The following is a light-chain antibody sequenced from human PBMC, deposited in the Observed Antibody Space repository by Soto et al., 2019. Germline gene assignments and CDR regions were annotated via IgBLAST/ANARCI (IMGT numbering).Light chain of an antibody. Sequence: QSVLTQPASVSGSPGQSITISCTGASSDVGDYNYVSWYQQHPGKAPKLIIFDVSNRPSGISSRFSASKSANAASLTISGLQAEDEGDYYCASRRVFGGGTKVTVL. V-gene: IGLV2-14*03. CDR2: DVS. CDR1: SSDVGDYNY. CDR3: ASRRV. J-gene: IGLJ2*01.